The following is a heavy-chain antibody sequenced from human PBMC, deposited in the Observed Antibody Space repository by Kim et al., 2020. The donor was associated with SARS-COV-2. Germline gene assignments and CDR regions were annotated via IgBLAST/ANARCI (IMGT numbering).Heavy chain of an antibody. V-gene: IGHV3-33*01. D-gene: IGHD2-2*01. CDR2: IWYDGSNK. CDR1: GFTFSSYG. Sequence: GGSLRLSCAASGFTFSSYGMHWVRQAPGKGLEWVAVIWYDGSNKYYADSVKGRFTISRDNSKNTLYLQMNSLRAEDTAVYYCARDLMRYCSSTSCYVGFDYWGQGTLVTVSS. CDR3: ARDLMRYCSSTSCYVGFDY. J-gene: IGHJ4*02.